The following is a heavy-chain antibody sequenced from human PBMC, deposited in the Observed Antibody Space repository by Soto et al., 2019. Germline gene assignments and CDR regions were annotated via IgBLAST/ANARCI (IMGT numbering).Heavy chain of an antibody. V-gene: IGHV4-59*01. CDR1: GGSISSYY. CDR3: ARDTIVWDTVFFYYGMDV. J-gene: IGHJ6*02. CDR2: IYYSEST. Sequence: SETLSLTCTVSGGSISSYYWSWIRQPPREGLARIGNIYYSESTNYNPSLKSRVTIAVDTTKNQFSLKLISVTAADTAVYYCARDTIVWDTVFFYYGMDVWGQGTTVTVSS. D-gene: IGHD2-21*01.